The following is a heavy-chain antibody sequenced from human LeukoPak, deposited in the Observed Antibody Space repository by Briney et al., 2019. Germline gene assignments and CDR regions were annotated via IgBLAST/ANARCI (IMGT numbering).Heavy chain of an antibody. CDR3: AKVGFVDFWSGYFDY. D-gene: IGHD3-3*01. J-gene: IGHJ4*02. Sequence: GGSLRLSCAASGFTLDDYAMHWVRQAPGRGLEWVSGISWNSGSIGYADSVKGRFTISRDNAKNSLYLQMNSLRAEDTALYYCAKVGFVDFWSGYFDYWGQGTLVTVSS. CDR1: GFTLDDYA. CDR2: ISWNSGSI. V-gene: IGHV3-9*01.